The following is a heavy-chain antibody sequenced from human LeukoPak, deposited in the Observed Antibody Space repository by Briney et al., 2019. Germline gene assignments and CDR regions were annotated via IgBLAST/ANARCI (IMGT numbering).Heavy chain of an antibody. V-gene: IGHV3-74*01. D-gene: IGHD3-16*01. Sequence: QTGGSLRLSCAASGFTFSSSWMHWVRQAPGKGLVWVSRITRDGSSTTYADSVKGRFTTSRDNAKNTLYLQMDGLRDDDTAVYYCARDPGYESWSPFWGGMDVWGNGTTVIVSS. CDR1: GFTFSSSW. J-gene: IGHJ6*04. CDR2: ITRDGSST. CDR3: ARDPGYESWSPFWGGMDV.